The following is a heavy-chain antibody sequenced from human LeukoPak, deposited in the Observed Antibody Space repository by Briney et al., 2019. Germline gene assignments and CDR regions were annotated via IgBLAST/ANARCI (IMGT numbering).Heavy chain of an antibody. J-gene: IGHJ3*02. Sequence: GRSLRLSCAASGFTFSSYAMHWVRQAPGKGLEWGAVISYDGSNKYYADSVKGRFTISRDNSKNTLYLQMNSLRAEDTAVYYCARDTQDILTGRGAFDIWGQGTMVTVSS. D-gene: IGHD3-9*01. CDR3: ARDTQDILTGRGAFDI. CDR1: GFTFSSYA. CDR2: ISYDGSNK. V-gene: IGHV3-30*01.